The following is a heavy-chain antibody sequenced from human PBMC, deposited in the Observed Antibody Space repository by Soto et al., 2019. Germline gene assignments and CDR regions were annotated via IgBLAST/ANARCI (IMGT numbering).Heavy chain of an antibody. CDR2: IKQDGSEK. V-gene: IGHV3-7*01. CDR3: AREGRRVRYYYMDV. D-gene: IGHD3-10*01. Sequence: GGSLRLSCAASGFTFSSYWMSWVRQAPGKGLEWVANIKQDGSEKYYVDSVKGRFTISRDNAKNSLYLQMNSLRAEDTAVYYCAREGRRVRYYYMDVWGKGTTVTVSS. CDR1: GFTFSSYW. J-gene: IGHJ6*03.